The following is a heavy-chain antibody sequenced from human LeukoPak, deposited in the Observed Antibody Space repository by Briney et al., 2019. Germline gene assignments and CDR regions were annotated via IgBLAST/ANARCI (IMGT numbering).Heavy chain of an antibody. CDR2: ISGSGGST. D-gene: IGHD3-10*01. CDR1: GFTFSNAW. Sequence: GGSLRLSCAASGFTFSNAWMSWVRQAPGKGLEWVSAISGSGGSTYYADSVKGRFTISRDNSKNTLYLQMNSLRAEDTAVYYCAKGLGYYYSSGSARYAFDTWGQGTMVTVSS. CDR3: AKGLGYYYSSGSARYAFDT. V-gene: IGHV3-23*01. J-gene: IGHJ3*02.